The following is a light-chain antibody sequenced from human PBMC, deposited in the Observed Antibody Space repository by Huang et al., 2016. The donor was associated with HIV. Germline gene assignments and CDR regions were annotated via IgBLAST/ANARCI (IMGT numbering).Light chain of an antibody. V-gene: IGKV1-6*01. CDR1: QGITDD. Sequence: AIQMTQSPSSLSASVGDRVTITCRASQGITDDLAWYQQKPGKAPKLLISGASTLRSGVPSRFSGSGSGTDFTLTISSLQPEAYATYYCLQDHNYPRTFGQGTKVEI. CDR2: GAS. J-gene: IGKJ1*01. CDR3: LQDHNYPRT.